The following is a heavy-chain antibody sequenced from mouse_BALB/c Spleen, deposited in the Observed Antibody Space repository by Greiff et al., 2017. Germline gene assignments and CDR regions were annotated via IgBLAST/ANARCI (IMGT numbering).Heavy chain of an antibody. V-gene: IGHV5-6-5*01. D-gene: IGHD3-3*01. CDR1: GFTFSSYA. CDR2: ISSGGST. CDR3: SSGDGTYAIDY. Sequence: EVQVVESGGGLVTPGGSLTLSCAVSGFTFSSYAMSWVRQTPEKRLEWVASISSGGSTYYPDSVKGRFTISRDNARNILYLQMSSLRSEDTAMYYCSSGDGTYAIDYWGQGTSVTVSS. J-gene: IGHJ4*01.